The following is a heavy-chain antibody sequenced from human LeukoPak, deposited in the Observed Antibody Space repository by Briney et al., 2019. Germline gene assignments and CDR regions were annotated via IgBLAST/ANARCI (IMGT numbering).Heavy chain of an antibody. Sequence: PGGSLRLSCAASGFTFSSYAMTWVRQAPGKGLEWVSAISGSGTSTYYADSVKGRFTISRDNAKNSLYLQMNSLRAEDTAVYYCARGGEDPYDFWSGQCPDHWGQGTLVTVSS. J-gene: IGHJ4*02. V-gene: IGHV3-23*01. CDR2: ISGSGTST. D-gene: IGHD3-3*01. CDR3: ARGGEDPYDFWSGQCPDH. CDR1: GFTFSSYA.